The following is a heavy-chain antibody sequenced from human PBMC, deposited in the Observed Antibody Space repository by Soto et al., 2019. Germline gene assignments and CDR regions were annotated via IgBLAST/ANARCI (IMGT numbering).Heavy chain of an antibody. Sequence: ASVKVSCKASGYTFTSYHISWVRQAPGQGLEWMGWISAYNGNTNYAQKLQGRVTITTDKSTSTAYMELSSLRSEDTAVYYCARDSLQQLVLGRWTFDYWGQGTQVTVSS. J-gene: IGHJ4*02. V-gene: IGHV1-18*01. CDR2: ISAYNGNT. D-gene: IGHD6-13*01. CDR1: GYTFTSYH. CDR3: ARDSLQQLVLGRWTFDY.